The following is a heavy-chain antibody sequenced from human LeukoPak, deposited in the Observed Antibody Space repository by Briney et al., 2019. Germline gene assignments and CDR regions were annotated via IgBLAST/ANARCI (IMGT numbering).Heavy chain of an antibody. CDR3: ARGSQGSGSYYTNFDY. J-gene: IGHJ4*02. Sequence: GGSLRLSCAASGFTFSSYDMHWVRQATGKALEWGSAIGTAGDTYYPGSVKGRFTISRENAKNSLYLQMNSLRAEDTAVYYCARGSQGSGSYYTNFDYWGQGTLVTVSS. V-gene: IGHV3-13*01. D-gene: IGHD3-10*01. CDR2: IGTAGDT. CDR1: GFTFSSYD.